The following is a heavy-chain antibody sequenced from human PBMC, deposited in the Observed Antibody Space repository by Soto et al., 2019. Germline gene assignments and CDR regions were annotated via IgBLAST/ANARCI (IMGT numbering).Heavy chain of an antibody. J-gene: IGHJ6*03. V-gene: IGHV3-64*01. CDR2: ISNNGAHT. D-gene: IGHD2-15*01. CDR1: GFTFSNYE. CDR3: ARRGYGIRWPNVYMDV. Sequence: EAQLVESGGGLVQPGGSLRLSCAASGFTFSNYEMHWVRQAPGKGLEYVSGISNNGAHTDYAKSVKGRFTISRDNSENTLYLQMGSLRAEDMALYYGARRGYGIRWPNVYMDVWGKGTTVTVSS.